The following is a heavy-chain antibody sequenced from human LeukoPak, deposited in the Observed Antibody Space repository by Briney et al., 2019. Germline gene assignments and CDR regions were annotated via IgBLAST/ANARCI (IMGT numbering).Heavy chain of an antibody. V-gene: IGHV3-74*01. CDR3: ARVGFWPFYYMDV. J-gene: IGHJ6*03. D-gene: IGHD3-3*01. Sequence: GGSLSLSCAASGFTFSSVWMHWVRQAPGKGLGWVARINSDGSSRSYADSVKGRLTVSRDNAKKTVFLQMNSLRAEDTAVYYCARVGFWPFYYMDVWGKGTTVTVSS. CDR2: INSDGSSR. CDR1: GFTFSSVW.